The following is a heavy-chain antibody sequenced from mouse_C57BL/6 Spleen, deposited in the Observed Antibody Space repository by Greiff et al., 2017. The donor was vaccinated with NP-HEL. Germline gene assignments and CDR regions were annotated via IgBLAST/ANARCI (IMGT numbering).Heavy chain of an antibody. Sequence: VQLQQPGAELVKPGASVKLSCKASGYTFTSYWMHWVKQRPGRGLEWIGRIDPKSGGTKYNEKFKSKATLTVDKPSSTAYMQLSSLTSEDSAVYYCARGGWGYDDAMDDWGQGTSVTVSS. J-gene: IGHJ4*01. V-gene: IGHV1-72*01. CDR1: GYTFTSYW. D-gene: IGHD2-3*01. CDR3: ARGGWGYDDAMDD. CDR2: IDPKSGGT.